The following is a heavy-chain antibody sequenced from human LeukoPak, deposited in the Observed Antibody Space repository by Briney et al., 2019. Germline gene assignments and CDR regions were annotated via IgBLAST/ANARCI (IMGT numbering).Heavy chain of an antibody. CDR3: ARHPLPLRSRLYYFDY. CDR1: GGSISSGGYY. V-gene: IGHV4-39*01. J-gene: IGHJ4*02. D-gene: IGHD1-14*01. CDR2: IYYSGST. Sequence: SETLSLTCTVSGGSISSGGYYWSWIRQPPGKGLEWIATIYYSGSTYYNPSLKSRVTISVDTSKNQFSLKLSSVTAADTAVYYCARHPLPLRSRLYYFDYWGQGTLVTVSS.